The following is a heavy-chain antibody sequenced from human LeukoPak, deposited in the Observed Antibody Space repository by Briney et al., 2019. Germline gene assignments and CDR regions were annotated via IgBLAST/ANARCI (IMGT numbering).Heavy chain of an antibody. D-gene: IGHD6-13*01. J-gene: IGHJ6*03. CDR2: IYTSGST. V-gene: IGHV4-4*07. Sequence: SETLSLTCTVSGGSISSYYWSWIGQPAGKGLEWIGRIYTSGSTNYNPSLKSRVTMSVDTSKNQFSLKLSSVTAADTAVYYCARVVYSSSWPNYYYYYMDVWGKGTTVTVSS. CDR3: ARVVYSSSWPNYYYYYMDV. CDR1: GGSISSYY.